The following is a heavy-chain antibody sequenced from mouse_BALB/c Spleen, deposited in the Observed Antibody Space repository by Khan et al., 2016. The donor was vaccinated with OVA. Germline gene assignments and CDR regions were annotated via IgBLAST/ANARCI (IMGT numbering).Heavy chain of an antibody. CDR2: INYSGSI. Sequence: EVQLQESGPGLVKPSQSLSLTCTVTGYSITSEYAWNWIRQFPGNKLEWMGYINYSGSIRFNPSLKSRTSITRDTSKNQFFLQLNSVTTEDTATYYCTRKDYYDYDPFPYWGQGTLVTVSA. J-gene: IGHJ3*01. V-gene: IGHV3-2*02. D-gene: IGHD2-4*01. CDR3: TRKDYYDYDPFPY. CDR1: GYSITSEYA.